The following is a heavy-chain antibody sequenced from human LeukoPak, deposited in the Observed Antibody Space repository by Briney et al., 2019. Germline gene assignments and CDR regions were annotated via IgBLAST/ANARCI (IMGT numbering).Heavy chain of an antibody. CDR3: AREPSYSSVWYSQMSGDYVDY. D-gene: IGHD6-19*01. Sequence: SAKVSCKPSVGTLSSYAISWVLQTPGRRLECIVRIIPIFGTANYAQKLQDRVTITADESTCTAYMEMSSLRSEDTAVYYCAREPSYSSVWYSQMSGDYVDYWGEGTLVTVSS. CDR1: VGTLSSYA. J-gene: IGHJ4*02. V-gene: IGHV1-69*15. CDR2: IIPIFGTA.